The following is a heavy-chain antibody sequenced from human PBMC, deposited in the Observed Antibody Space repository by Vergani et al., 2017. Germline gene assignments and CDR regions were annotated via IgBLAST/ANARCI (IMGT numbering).Heavy chain of an antibody. D-gene: IGHD6-13*01. CDR1: GYTFTGYY. V-gene: IGHV1-2*02. J-gene: IGHJ6*02. Sequence: QVQLVQSGAEVKKPGASVKVSCKASGYTFTGYYMHWVRQAPGQGLEWMGWINPNSGGTNYAQKFQGRVTMTRDTSISTAYMELSRLRSDDTAVYYCARDFYLPSRAAAGTGGSYGMDVWGQGTTVTVSS. CDR3: ARDFYLPSRAAAGTGGSYGMDV. CDR2: INPNSGGT.